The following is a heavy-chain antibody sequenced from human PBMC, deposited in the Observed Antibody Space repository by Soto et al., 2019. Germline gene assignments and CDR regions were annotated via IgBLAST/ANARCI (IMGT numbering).Heavy chain of an antibody. J-gene: IGHJ6*02. V-gene: IGHV1-2*02. CDR2: INPNSGDT. CDR3: ARAAVNLYGMDV. CDR1: GYVFTGYY. Sequence: ASVKVSCKASGYVFTGYYMHWVLQAPGQGLEWMGWINPNSGDTSYAQQFQGRVTTTRDTSISTAYMELSTLTSDDTAVYNCARAAVNLYGMDVWGQGTTVTVS.